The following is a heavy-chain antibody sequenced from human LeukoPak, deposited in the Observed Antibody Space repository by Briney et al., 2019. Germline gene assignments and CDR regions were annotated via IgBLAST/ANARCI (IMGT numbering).Heavy chain of an antibody. D-gene: IGHD6-19*01. CDR2: INQNGSEK. J-gene: IGHJ4*02. CDR1: GFTFSRFW. Sequence: PGGSLRLSCAASGFTFSRFWMSWVRQPPGKGLEWVANINQNGSEKYFVDSVKGRFTISRDNSKDTVSLQMNSLRAEDTAVYYCAKGGRAVAGPDDWGQGTLVTVSS. V-gene: IGHV3-7*03. CDR3: AKGGRAVAGPDD.